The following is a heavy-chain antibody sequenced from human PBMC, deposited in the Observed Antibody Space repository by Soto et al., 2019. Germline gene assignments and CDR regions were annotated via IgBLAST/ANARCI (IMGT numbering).Heavy chain of an antibody. CDR3: ASLVGATTPFDY. CDR2: IIPIFGTA. CDR1: GGTFSSYA. Sequence: GASVKVSYKASGGTFSSYAISWVRQAPGQGLEWMGGIIPIFGTANYAQKFQGRVTITADESTSTAYMELSSLRSEDTAVYYCASLVGATTPFDYWGQGTLVTVSS. V-gene: IGHV1-69*13. J-gene: IGHJ4*02. D-gene: IGHD1-26*01.